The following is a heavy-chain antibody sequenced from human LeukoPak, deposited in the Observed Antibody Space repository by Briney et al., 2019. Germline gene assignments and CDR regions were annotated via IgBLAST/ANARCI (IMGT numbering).Heavy chain of an antibody. Sequence: PGGSLRLSCAASGFTFSSYGMHWVRQAPGKGLEWVAVISYDGSNKYYADSVKGRFTTSRDNSKNTLYLQMNSLRAEDTAVYYCVKGFRELRPNYFDYWGQGTLVTVSS. V-gene: IGHV3-30*18. CDR3: VKGFRELRPNYFDY. J-gene: IGHJ4*02. CDR1: GFTFSSYG. CDR2: ISYDGSNK. D-gene: IGHD1-26*01.